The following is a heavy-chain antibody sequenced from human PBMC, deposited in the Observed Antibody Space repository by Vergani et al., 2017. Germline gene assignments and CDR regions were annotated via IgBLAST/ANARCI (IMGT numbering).Heavy chain of an antibody. J-gene: IGHJ4*02. Sequence: QVQLQESGPGLVKPSQTLSLTCTVSGGSISSGDYYWSWLRQPPGKGLEWLGYIYYSGSTYYNPSLKSRVTISVDTSKNQFSLKLSSVTAADTAVYYCARADRAVVTQPFDYWGQGTLVTVSS. CDR2: IYYSGST. CDR1: GGSISSGDYY. V-gene: IGHV4-30-4*08. D-gene: IGHD4-23*01. CDR3: ARADRAVVTQPFDY.